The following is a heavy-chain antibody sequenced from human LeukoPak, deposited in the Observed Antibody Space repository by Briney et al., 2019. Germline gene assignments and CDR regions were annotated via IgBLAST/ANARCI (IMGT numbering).Heavy chain of an antibody. CDR3: AKDLKYSYGVDY. CDR1: GFTFSSYA. Sequence: GGSLRLSCAASGFTFSSYAMSWVRQAPVKGLGWVSAISGSGGSTYYADSVKGRFTISRDNSKNTLYLQMNSLRSEDTAVYYCAKDLKYSYGVDYWGQGTLVTVSS. D-gene: IGHD5-18*01. J-gene: IGHJ4*02. V-gene: IGHV3-23*01. CDR2: ISGSGGST.